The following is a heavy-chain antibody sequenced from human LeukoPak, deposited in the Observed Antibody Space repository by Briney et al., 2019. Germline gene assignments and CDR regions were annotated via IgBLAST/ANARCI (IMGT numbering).Heavy chain of an antibody. CDR2: TYYRSRWFN. CDR3: ARSSSSQRSLDY. V-gene: IGHV6-1*01. D-gene: IGHD6-13*01. Sequence: SQTLSLTCAISGDSVSSNSAAWDWIRQSPSRGLEWLGRTYYRSRWFNDYALSLKSRISINPDTSKNQFSLQLNSVTPEDTAVYYCARSSSSQRSLDYWGQGTLVTVSS. J-gene: IGHJ4*02. CDR1: GDSVSSNSAA.